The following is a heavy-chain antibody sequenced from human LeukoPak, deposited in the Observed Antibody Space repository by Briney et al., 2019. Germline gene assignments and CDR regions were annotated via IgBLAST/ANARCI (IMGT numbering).Heavy chain of an antibody. V-gene: IGHV1-69*04. Sequence: ASVKVSCKASGGTFSAYAISWVRQAPGQGLEWMGRIIPILDIANYAQKFQGRVTITADKSTSTAYMELSSLRSEDTAVYYCARGGDPDVGGIATADYWGQGTLVTVSS. J-gene: IGHJ4*02. CDR2: IIPILDIA. CDR1: GGTFSAYA. D-gene: IGHD3-16*01. CDR3: ARGGDPDVGGIATADY.